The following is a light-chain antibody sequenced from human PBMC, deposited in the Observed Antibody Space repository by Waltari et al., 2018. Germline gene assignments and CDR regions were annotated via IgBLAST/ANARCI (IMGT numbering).Light chain of an antibody. Sequence: QSVVTQPPSRSGAPGQRVTIFCSGGSSNIGRNTVNWYQHVPGTAPKLLIYSNDPRPSGVPDRFSGSKSGTSASLAIGGLRSEDEADYYCAAWDDSLNAYVFGSGTRAAVL. CDR1: SSNIGRNT. CDR3: AAWDDSLNAYV. V-gene: IGLV1-44*01. CDR2: SND. J-gene: IGLJ1*01.